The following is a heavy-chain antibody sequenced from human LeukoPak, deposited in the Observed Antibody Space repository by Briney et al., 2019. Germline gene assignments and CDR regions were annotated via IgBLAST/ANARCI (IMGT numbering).Heavy chain of an antibody. J-gene: IGHJ6*03. CDR2: INTDGSST. CDR3: ARQESSYCSSTSCYYYYYMDV. CDR1: GFTFSSYW. D-gene: IGHD2-2*01. Sequence: PGGSLRLSCAASGFTFSSYWMHWVRQAPGKGLVWVSRINTDGSSTSYADSVKGRFTISRDNAKNTLYLQMNSLRAEDTAVYYCARQESSYCSSTSCYYYYYMDVWGKGTTVTVSS. V-gene: IGHV3-74*01.